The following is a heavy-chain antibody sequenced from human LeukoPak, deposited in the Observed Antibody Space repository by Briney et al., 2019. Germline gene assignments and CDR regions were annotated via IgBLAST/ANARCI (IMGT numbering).Heavy chain of an antibody. J-gene: IGHJ4*02. CDR2: IRDDGSSE. V-gene: IGHV3-30*02. D-gene: IGHD6-19*01. Sequence: GGSLRLSCEVSGLTFSIYGMHWVRQAPGKGLEWVTFIRDDGSSEHYADSVKGRFTVSRDHSKNTLYLQMNSLTLEDTAVYYCAKMESGWSPSYFDYWGQGTLVTVSS. CDR1: GLTFSIYG. CDR3: AKMESGWSPSYFDY.